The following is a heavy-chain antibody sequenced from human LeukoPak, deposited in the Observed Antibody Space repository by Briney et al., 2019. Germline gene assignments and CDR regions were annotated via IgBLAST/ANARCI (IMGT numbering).Heavy chain of an antibody. Sequence: SIXXXYWSWIRQPPGKGLEWIGYIYYSGSTNYNPSLKSRVTISVDTSKNQFSLKLSSVTAADTAVYYCARRSITMVRGVTSLQFDPWGQGTLVTVSS. CDR3: ARRSITMVRGVTSLQFDP. CDR1: SIXXXY. V-gene: IGHV4-59*01. J-gene: IGHJ5*02. CDR2: IYYSGST. D-gene: IGHD3-10*01.